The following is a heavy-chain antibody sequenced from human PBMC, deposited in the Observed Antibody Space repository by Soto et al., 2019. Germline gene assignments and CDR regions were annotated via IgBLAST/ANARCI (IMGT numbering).Heavy chain of an antibody. CDR3: AKVVGMTTVTFDSDYFDY. CDR1: GFTFYNYA. Sequence: EVQLLESGGGLVQPGGSLRLSCEASGFTFYNYALSWVRQAPGKGLEWVSGVSGGGSTTFYADSVRGRFTISRDNSKNTVYLQMDSLRAEDTAVYYCAKVVGMTTVTFDSDYFDYWGQGNLFTVSS. J-gene: IGHJ4*02. CDR2: VSGGGSTT. V-gene: IGHV3-23*01. D-gene: IGHD4-17*01.